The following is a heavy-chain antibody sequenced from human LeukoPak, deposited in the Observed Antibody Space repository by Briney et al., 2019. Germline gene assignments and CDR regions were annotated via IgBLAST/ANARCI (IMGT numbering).Heavy chain of an antibody. CDR2: ICTFNGNT. V-gene: IGHV1-18*01. Sequence: ASVKVSCKASGYTFTTYGISWVRQAPGQGLEWMGWICTFNGNTNYAQNLQGRVTMTTDTSTSTAYMELRSLRSDDTAVYYCARRHFDILTGQYYYQMDVWGKGTTVTISS. CDR3: ARRHFDILTGQYYYQMDV. D-gene: IGHD3-9*01. J-gene: IGHJ6*03. CDR1: GYTFTTYG.